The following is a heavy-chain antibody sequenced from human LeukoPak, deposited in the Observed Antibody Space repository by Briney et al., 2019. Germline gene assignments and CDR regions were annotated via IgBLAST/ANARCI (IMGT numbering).Heavy chain of an antibody. D-gene: IGHD3-22*01. CDR3: ARDPGRCTDSSGYYPPHYYFDY. J-gene: IGHJ4*02. CDR1: AYTFTVYY. CDR2: INPNSGGT. Sequence: ASVKLSFTASAYTFTVYYIHWVRQAPGQGLEWMGWINPNSGGTNYAQKFQGWVTMTRDTAISTAYMELSRLRSDDTAVYYCARDPGRCTDSSGYYPPHYYFDYWGQGTLVTVSS. V-gene: IGHV1-2*04.